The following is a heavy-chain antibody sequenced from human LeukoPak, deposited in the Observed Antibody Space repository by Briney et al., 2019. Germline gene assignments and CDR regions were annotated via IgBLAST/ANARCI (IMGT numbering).Heavy chain of an antibody. Sequence: SETLSLTCTVSGGSISSSSYYWGWIRQPPGKGLEWIGSIYYSGSTYYNPSLKSRVTISVDTSKNQLSLKLNSVTAADTAVYYCARVAAGIGFFQHWGQGTLVTVSS. CDR3: ARVAAGIGFFQH. J-gene: IGHJ1*01. CDR2: IYYSGST. V-gene: IGHV4-39*07. CDR1: GGSISSSSYY. D-gene: IGHD6-13*01.